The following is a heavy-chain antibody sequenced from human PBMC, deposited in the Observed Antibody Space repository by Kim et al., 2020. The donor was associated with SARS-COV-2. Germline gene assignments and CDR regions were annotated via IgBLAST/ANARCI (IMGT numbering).Heavy chain of an antibody. J-gene: IGHJ4*02. CDR1: GFTFDDYA. V-gene: IGHV3-9*01. CDR2: ISWNSGSI. CDR3: AKTGSSSWLDY. D-gene: IGHD6-13*01. Sequence: GGSLRLSCAASGFTFDDYAMHWVRQAPGKGLEWVSGISWNSGSIGYADSVKGRFTISRDNAKNSLYLQMNSLRAEDTALYYCAKTGSSSWLDYWGQGTLVTVSS.